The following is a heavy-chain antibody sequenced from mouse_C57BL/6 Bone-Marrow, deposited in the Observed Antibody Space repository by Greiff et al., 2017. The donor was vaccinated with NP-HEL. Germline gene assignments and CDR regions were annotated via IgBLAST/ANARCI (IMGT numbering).Heavy chain of an antibody. Sequence: QVQLQQSGAELARPGASVKLSCKASGYTFTSYGISWVKQRTGQGLEWIGEIYPRSGNTYYNEKFKGKATLTADKSSSTAYIELRSLTSEDSAVYFCARNLTVGGYFDYWGQGTTLTVSS. D-gene: IGHD1-1*01. CDR1: GYTFTSYG. J-gene: IGHJ2*01. V-gene: IGHV1-81*01. CDR2: IYPRSGNT. CDR3: ARNLTVGGYFDY.